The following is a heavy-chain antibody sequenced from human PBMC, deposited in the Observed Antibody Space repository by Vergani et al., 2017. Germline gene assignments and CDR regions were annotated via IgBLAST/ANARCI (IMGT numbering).Heavy chain of an antibody. CDR1: GFTFSSYS. V-gene: IGHV3-21*01. CDR2: ISSSSYI. CDR3: ARLYCSSTSCYRRPYYYGMDV. J-gene: IGHJ6*02. Sequence: EVQLVESGGGLVKPGGSLRLSCAASGFTFSSYSMNWVRQAPGKGLEWVSSISSSSYIYYADSVKGRFTISRDNAKNSLYLQMNSLRAEDTAVYYCARLYCSSTSCYRRPYYYGMDVWGQGTTVTVSS. D-gene: IGHD2-2*01.